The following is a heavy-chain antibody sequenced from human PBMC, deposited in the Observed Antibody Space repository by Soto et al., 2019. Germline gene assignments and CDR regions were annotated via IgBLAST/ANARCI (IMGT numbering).Heavy chain of an antibody. CDR3: ARVVGINWFDP. Sequence: QVQLQESGPGLVKPSQTLSITCTVSGGSISSGGYYWSWIRQQPGKGLEWIGYIYYSGSTYYNPSLKRRVTISVDTSKNQFSLKLSSVTAADTAVYYCARVVGINWFDPWGQGTLVTVSS. CDR1: GGSISSGGYY. D-gene: IGHD2-2*01. J-gene: IGHJ5*02. CDR2: IYYSGST. V-gene: IGHV4-31*03.